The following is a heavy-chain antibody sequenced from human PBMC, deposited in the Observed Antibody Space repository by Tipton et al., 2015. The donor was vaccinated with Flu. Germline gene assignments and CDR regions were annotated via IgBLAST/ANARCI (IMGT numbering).Heavy chain of an antibody. CDR3: ATLTGDDY. V-gene: IGHV3-48*03. CDR1: GFTFSSYE. CDR2: ISSSGNTI. J-gene: IGHJ4*02. D-gene: IGHD7-27*01. Sequence: GSLRLSCAASGFTFSSYEMNWVRQAPGKGLEWVSYISSSGNTISYADSVRGRLTISRDNTKKSLYLQLNSLRAEDTAIYYCATLTGDDYWGQGILVTVSS.